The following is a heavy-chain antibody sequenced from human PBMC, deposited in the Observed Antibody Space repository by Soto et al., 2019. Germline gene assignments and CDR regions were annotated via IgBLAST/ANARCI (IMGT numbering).Heavy chain of an antibody. CDR1: GGSINSGGYS. Sequence: SETLSLTCTVSGGSINSGGYSWTWIRQPPGKGLEWIGFIYHTGTTYYNPSLKSRVTISVDRSKNQFSLKLNSVTAADTAVYYCARDLWGYCGTDCYPLDVWGQGTTVTVSS. J-gene: IGHJ6*02. CDR2: IYHTGTT. CDR3: ARDLWGYCGTDCYPLDV. V-gene: IGHV4-30-2*01. D-gene: IGHD2-21*02.